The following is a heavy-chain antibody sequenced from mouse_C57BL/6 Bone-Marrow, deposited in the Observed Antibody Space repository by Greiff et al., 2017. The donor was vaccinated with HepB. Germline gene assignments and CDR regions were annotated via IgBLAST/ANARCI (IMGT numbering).Heavy chain of an antibody. CDR2: INSDGGST. CDR1: EYEFPSHD. Sequence: EVHLVESGGGLVQPGESLKLSCESNEYEFPSHDMSWVRKTPEKRLELVAAINSDGGSTYYPDTMERRFIISRDNTKKTLYLQMSSLRSEDTALYYCARPSYYYGSSAWYFDVWGTGTTVTVSS. D-gene: IGHD1-1*01. CDR3: ARPSYYYGSSAWYFDV. J-gene: IGHJ1*03. V-gene: IGHV5-2*01.